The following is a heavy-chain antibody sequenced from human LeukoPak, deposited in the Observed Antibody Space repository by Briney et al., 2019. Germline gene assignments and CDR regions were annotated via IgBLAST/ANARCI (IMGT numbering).Heavy chain of an antibody. Sequence: PSETLSLTCTVPGGSISSSSYYWGWIRQPPGKGLEWIGSIYYSGSTYYNPSLKSRVTISVDTSKNQFSLKLSSVTAADTAVYYCARPGYCSSTSCYRGGAFDIWGQGTMVTVSS. CDR3: ARPGYCSSTSCYRGGAFDI. CDR1: GGSISSSSYY. CDR2: IYYSGST. J-gene: IGHJ3*02. V-gene: IGHV4-39*01. D-gene: IGHD2-2*01.